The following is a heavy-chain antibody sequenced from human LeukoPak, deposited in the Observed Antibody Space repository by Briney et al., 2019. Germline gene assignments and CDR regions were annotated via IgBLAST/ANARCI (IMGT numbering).Heavy chain of an antibody. J-gene: IGHJ4*02. CDR1: GYTLTELS. Sequence: ASVTVSCKVSGYTLTELSMHWVRQAPAKGHERKGGFDPEDGETIYAQKFQGRVTMTEDTSTDTAYMELSSLRSEDTAVYYCATCNPYYYGSRNLKELDYWGQGALVTVSS. V-gene: IGHV1-24*01. D-gene: IGHD3-10*01. CDR3: ATCNPYYYGSRNLKELDY. CDR2: FDPEDGET.